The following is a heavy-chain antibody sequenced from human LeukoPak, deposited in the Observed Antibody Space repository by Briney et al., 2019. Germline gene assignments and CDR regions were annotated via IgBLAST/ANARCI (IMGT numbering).Heavy chain of an antibody. CDR3: AKSSTVVTTYFDY. CDR2: SGSGGST. Sequence: RGSLTLSCAASGFTFGSYAMSWVSQAPGKGLEWVSASGSGGSTYYADSVKGRFTISRDNSKNTLYLQMNSLRAEDTAVYYCAKSSTVVTTYFDYWGQGTMVTVSS. J-gene: IGHJ4*01. D-gene: IGHD4-23*01. CDR1: GFTFGSYA. V-gene: IGHV3-23*01.